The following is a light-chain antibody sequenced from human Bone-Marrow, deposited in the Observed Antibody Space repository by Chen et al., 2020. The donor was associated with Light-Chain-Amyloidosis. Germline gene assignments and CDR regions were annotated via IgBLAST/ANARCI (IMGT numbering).Light chain of an antibody. CDR3: QVWDRSSDRPV. V-gene: IGLV3-21*02. Sequence: SYVLTQPSSVSVAPGQTATIACGGNNIGSTSVHWYQQTPGQAPLMVVYDDSDRPSGSPERLSGSNSGSTATLTVGRVEAGDEADYDCQVWDRSSDRPVFGGGTKLTVL. CDR1: NIGSTS. CDR2: DDS. J-gene: IGLJ3*02.